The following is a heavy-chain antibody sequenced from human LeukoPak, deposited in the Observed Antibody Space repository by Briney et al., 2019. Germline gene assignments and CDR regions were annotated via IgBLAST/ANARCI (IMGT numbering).Heavy chain of an antibody. V-gene: IGHV3-48*03. D-gene: IGHD3-10*01. CDR2: ISSSTRTI. CDR1: GFSFSSYE. Sequence: PGGSLRLSCEASGFSFSSYEMNWVRQAPGKGLEWVSYISSSTRTINYADSVKGRFTISRDNAKNTLYLQMNSLRVEDTAVYYCAKKYYASGSYYPYYYGMDVWGQGTTVTVSS. J-gene: IGHJ6*02. CDR3: AKKYYASGSYYPYYYGMDV.